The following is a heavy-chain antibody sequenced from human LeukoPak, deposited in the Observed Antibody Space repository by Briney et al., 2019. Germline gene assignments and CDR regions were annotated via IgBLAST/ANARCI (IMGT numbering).Heavy chain of an antibody. J-gene: IGHJ4*02. D-gene: IGHD1-7*01. CDR1: GFIFSNYG. Sequence: PGGSLRLSCAVSGFIFSNYGMHWVRQAPGKGLEWGAFIGYDGSNKYYADSVTGRFTVSRDNSKNTLYLEMNSLRGEDTAVYYCVKRNSFYLDYWGQGTLVTVSS. CDR2: IGYDGSNK. CDR3: VKRNSFYLDY. V-gene: IGHV3-30*02.